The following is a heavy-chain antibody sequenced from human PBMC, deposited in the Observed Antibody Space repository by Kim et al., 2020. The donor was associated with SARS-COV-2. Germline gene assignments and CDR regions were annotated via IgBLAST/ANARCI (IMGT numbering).Heavy chain of an antibody. D-gene: IGHD2-15*01. CDR1: GFTFSSYA. Sequence: GGSLRLSCAASGFTFSSYAMSWVRQAPGKGLEWVSAISGSGGSTYYADSVKGRFTISRDNSKNTLYLQMNSLRAEDTAVYYCAKAVLPHLKLYYYYYGTDVWGQGTTVTVSS. CDR2: ISGSGGST. CDR3: AKAVLPHLKLYYYYYGTDV. J-gene: IGHJ6*02. V-gene: IGHV3-23*01.